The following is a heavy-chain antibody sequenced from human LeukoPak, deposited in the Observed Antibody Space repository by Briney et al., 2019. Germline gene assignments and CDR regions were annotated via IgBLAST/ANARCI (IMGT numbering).Heavy chain of an antibody. D-gene: IGHD2-15*01. CDR1: GGSISSGSYY. CDR2: INHSGST. CDR3: ARGVVAVINLDY. Sequence: TSQTLSLTCTVSGGSISSGSYYWSWIRQPPGKGLEWIGEINHSGSTNYNPSLKSRVTISVDTSKNQFSLKLSSVTAADTAVYYCARGVVAVINLDYWGQGTLVTVSS. J-gene: IGHJ4*02. V-gene: IGHV4-61*01.